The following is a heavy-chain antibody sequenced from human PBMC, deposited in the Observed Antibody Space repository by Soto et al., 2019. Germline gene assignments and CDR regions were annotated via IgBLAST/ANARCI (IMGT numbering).Heavy chain of an antibody. CDR1: GYTFTSYA. CDR3: ARDKPYFGGDCPYYYCYGMDV. D-gene: IGHD2-21*02. Sequence: QVQLVQSGAEVKKPGASVKVSCKASGYTFTSYAMHWVRQAPGQRLEWMGWINAGNGNTKYSQKFQGRVTITRDTSASTAYMELSSLRSEDTAVYYCARDKPYFGGDCPYYYCYGMDVWGQGTTVTVSS. CDR2: INAGNGNT. V-gene: IGHV1-3*01. J-gene: IGHJ6*02.